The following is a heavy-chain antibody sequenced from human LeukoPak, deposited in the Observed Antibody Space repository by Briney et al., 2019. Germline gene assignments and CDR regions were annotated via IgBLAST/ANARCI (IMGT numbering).Heavy chain of an antibody. CDR2: IYPGDSNT. J-gene: IGHJ3*01. D-gene: IGHD3-10*01. CDR1: GYNFSNYW. CDR3: ARRLWFGDQEVFDV. V-gene: IGHV5-51*01. Sequence: GESLKISCKGSGYNFSNYWIGWVRQMPAKGLEWMGIIYPGDSNTRSSPSFQGQVTISADKSIATAFLQWSSLKASDTAIYYCARRLWFGDQEVFDVWGQGTMVTVSS.